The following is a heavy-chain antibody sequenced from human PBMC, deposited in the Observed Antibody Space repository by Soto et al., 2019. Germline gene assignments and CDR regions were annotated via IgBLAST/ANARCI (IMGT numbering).Heavy chain of an antibody. CDR2: VHHSWGS. CDR3: ARQGFGALHGLVEV. J-gene: IGHJ6*02. D-gene: IGHD3-10*01. Sequence: QVQLQESGPGLVKPSETLSLSCTVSGGSISSYYWSWIRQPPGKGMEWIGYVHHSWGSTYNPSLQSRVAISLDTSKSQFSLKLTSVTATDTAVYYCARQGFGALHGLVEVWGQGTTVTVSS. V-gene: IGHV4-59*08. CDR1: GGSISSYY.